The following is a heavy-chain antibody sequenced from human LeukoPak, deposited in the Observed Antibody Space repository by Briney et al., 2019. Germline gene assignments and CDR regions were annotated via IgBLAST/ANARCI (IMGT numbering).Heavy chain of an antibody. V-gene: IGHV4-61*08. D-gene: IGHD1-1*01. CDR1: GASISSGGYS. CDR3: ARNKRLGWERADTTFDY. CDR2: IYYSWST. Sequence: PSETLSLTCTVSGASISSGGYSWSWLRQPPGKGLEWIVYIYYSWSTNYNPSLNSRVTISVATSKNQFSLRLNSVTAADTAVYYCARNKRLGWERADTTFDYWGQGTLVTVSS. J-gene: IGHJ4*02.